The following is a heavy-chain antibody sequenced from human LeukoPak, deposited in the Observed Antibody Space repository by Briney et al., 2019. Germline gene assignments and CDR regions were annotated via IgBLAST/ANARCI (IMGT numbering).Heavy chain of an antibody. CDR1: GVSISSYY. J-gene: IGHJ4*02. CDR2: IYYSGST. V-gene: IGHV4-59*01. Sequence: SETLSLTCTVSGVSISSYYWSWIRQPPGKGLEWIGYIYYSGSTNYNPSLKSRVTISVDTSKNQFSLKLSSVTAADTAVYYCARSRIAARPAPDYWGQGTLVTVSS. CDR3: ARSRIAARPAPDY. D-gene: IGHD6-6*01.